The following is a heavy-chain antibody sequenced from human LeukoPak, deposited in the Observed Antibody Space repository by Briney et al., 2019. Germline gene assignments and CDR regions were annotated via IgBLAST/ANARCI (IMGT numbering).Heavy chain of an antibody. D-gene: IGHD1-1*01. Sequence: GGSLRRSGAASGFTFSCYAMSRVRHAPGKGLEWVFTISGSGGSTYYADSVKGRFTIARDNSKNTLYLQMNSLRAEDTAVYYCAKQDWNDVHYWGQGTLVTVSS. V-gene: IGHV3-23*01. J-gene: IGHJ4*02. CDR2: ISGSGGST. CDR1: GFTFSCYA. CDR3: AKQDWNDVHY.